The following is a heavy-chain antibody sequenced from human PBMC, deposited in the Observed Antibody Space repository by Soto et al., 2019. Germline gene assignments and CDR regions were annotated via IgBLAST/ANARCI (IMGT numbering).Heavy chain of an antibody. CDR2: IYYSGST. CDR1: GGSISSYY. J-gene: IGHJ5*02. D-gene: IGHD6-19*01. CDR3: ARGGVAGTTYT. V-gene: IGHV4-59*01. Sequence: SETLSLTCTVSGGSISSYYWSWIRQPPGKGLEWIGYIYYSGSTNYNPSLKSRVTISVDTSKNQFSLKLSSVTAADTAVYYCARGGVAGTTYTWGQGTLVTVSS.